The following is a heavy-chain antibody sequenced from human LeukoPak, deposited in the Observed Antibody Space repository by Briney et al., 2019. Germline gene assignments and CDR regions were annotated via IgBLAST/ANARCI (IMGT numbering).Heavy chain of an antibody. J-gene: IGHJ4*02. D-gene: IGHD1-26*01. CDR2: INHSGST. V-gene: IGHV4-34*01. CDR3: ARGIVGATHFDY. CDR1: GGSFSGYY. Sequence: PSETLSLTCAVYGGSFSGYYWSWIRQPPGKGPEWIGEINHSGSTNYNPSLKSRVTISVDTSKNQFSLKLSSVTAADTAVYYCARGIVGATHFDYWGQGTLVTVSS.